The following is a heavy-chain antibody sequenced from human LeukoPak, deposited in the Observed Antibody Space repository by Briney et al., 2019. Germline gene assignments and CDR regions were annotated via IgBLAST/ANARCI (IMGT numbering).Heavy chain of an antibody. V-gene: IGHV3-33*01. Sequence: GRSLRLSCAASGFTFSSYGMHWVRQAPGKGLEWVAVIWYDGSNKYYADSVKGRFTISRDNSKNTLYLQMNSLRAEDTAIYYCTRVGYIDEGIDYWGQGTLVTVSS. CDR2: IWYDGSNK. J-gene: IGHJ4*02. CDR3: TRVGYIDEGIDY. CDR1: GFTFSSYG. D-gene: IGHD5-24*01.